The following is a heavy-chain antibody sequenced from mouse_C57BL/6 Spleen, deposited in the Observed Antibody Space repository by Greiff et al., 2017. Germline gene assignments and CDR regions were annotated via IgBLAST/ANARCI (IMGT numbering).Heavy chain of an antibody. V-gene: IGHV1-52*01. CDR1: GYTFTSYW. D-gene: IGHD1-1*01. Sequence: QVQLKQPGAELVRPGSSVKLSCKASGYTFTSYWMHWVKQRPIQGLEWIGNIDPSDSETHYNQKFKDKAILTVDKSSSTAYMQLSSLTSEDSAVYYCARRVDYYYGSSLYWYFDVWGTGTTVTVSS. J-gene: IGHJ1*03. CDR2: IDPSDSET. CDR3: ARRVDYYYGSSLYWYFDV.